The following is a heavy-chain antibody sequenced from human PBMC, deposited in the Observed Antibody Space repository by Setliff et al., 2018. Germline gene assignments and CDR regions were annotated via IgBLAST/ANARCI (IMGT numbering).Heavy chain of an antibody. V-gene: IGHV4-34*01. CDR1: GGSFSGYY. CDR2: INHSGST. D-gene: IGHD3-3*01. CDR3: ARGFTIFGVVMCYFDY. J-gene: IGHJ4*02. Sequence: PSETLSLTCAVYGGSFSGYYWSWIRQPPGKGLEWIGEINHSGSTNYNPSLKSRVTISVDTSKNQFSLKLSSVTAADTAVYYCARGFTIFGVVMCYFDYWGQGTLVTV.